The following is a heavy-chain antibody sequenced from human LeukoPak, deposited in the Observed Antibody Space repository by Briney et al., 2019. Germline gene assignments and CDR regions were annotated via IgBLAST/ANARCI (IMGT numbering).Heavy chain of an antibody. J-gene: IGHJ4*02. D-gene: IGHD6-19*01. Sequence: SQTLSLTCTVSGGSISSGSYYWSWIRQSPGKGLEWVGYISRSGTTSYNSSLKSRVTISVDTSKNQLSLKLTSVTAADTAVYYCARWDDSAWGFGNWGPGTLVTVSS. CDR2: ISRSGTT. V-gene: IGHV4-61*09. CDR1: GGSISSGSYY. CDR3: ARWDDSAWGFGN.